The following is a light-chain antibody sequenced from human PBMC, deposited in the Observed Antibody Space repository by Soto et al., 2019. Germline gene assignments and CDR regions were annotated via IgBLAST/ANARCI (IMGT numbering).Light chain of an antibody. J-gene: IGLJ3*02. Sequence: QPVLTQSSSASASLGSSVKLTCTLSSGHSSYIIAWHQQQPGKAPRYLMKLEGSGSYNKGSGVPDRFSGSSSGADRYLTISNLHFEDEADYYCETWDSNTHTVFGGGTKLPS. CDR3: ETWDSNTHTV. CDR1: SGHSSYI. CDR2: LEGSGSY. V-gene: IGLV4-60*02.